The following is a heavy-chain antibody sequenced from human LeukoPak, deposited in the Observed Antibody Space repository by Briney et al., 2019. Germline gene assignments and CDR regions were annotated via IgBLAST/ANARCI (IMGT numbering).Heavy chain of an antibody. Sequence: PGGSLRLSCAASGFTFSSYSMNWVRQAPGKGLEWVSYISSSSSTIYYADSVKGRFTISRDNAKNSLYLQMNSLRAEDTAVYYCARGSDDYVWGSYRSQPYYGMDVWGQGTTVTVSS. V-gene: IGHV3-48*04. J-gene: IGHJ6*02. D-gene: IGHD3-16*02. CDR3: ARGSDDYVWGSYRSQPYYGMDV. CDR2: ISSSSSTI. CDR1: GFTFSSYS.